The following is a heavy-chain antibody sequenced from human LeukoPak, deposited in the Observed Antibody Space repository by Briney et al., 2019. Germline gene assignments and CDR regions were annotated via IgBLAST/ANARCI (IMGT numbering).Heavy chain of an antibody. CDR3: AHYDYGDSPTVDYFDY. Sequence: ESGPTLVNPTQTLTLTCTFSGFSLSTSGVGVAWIRQPPGKALEWLALIYWDDDKRYGPSLKSRITITKDTSKNQVVLTMTNMDPVDTATYYCAHYDYGDSPTVDYFDYWGQGTLVTVSS. V-gene: IGHV2-5*05. D-gene: IGHD4-17*01. CDR1: GFSLSTSGVG. J-gene: IGHJ4*02. CDR2: IYWDDDK.